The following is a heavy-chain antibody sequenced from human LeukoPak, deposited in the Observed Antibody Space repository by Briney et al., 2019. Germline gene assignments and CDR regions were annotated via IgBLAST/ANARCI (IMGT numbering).Heavy chain of an antibody. CDR1: GFTFSSYG. J-gene: IGHJ4*02. D-gene: IGHD6-19*01. Sequence: PGRSLRLSCAASGFTFSSYGMHWVRQAPGKGLEWVAVIWYDGSNKYYADSVKGRFTISRDNSKNTLYLQMNSLRAEDTAVYYCAKGITAVAGTYYFDYWGQGTLVTVSS. CDR2: IWYDGSNK. V-gene: IGHV3-33*06. CDR3: AKGITAVAGTYYFDY.